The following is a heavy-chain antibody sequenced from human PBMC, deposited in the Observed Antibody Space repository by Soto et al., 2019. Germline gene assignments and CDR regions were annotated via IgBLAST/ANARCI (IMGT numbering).Heavy chain of an antibody. CDR3: ARVHRSKGSIPSSGLDY. V-gene: IGHV6-1*01. CDR2: TYYRSKWYN. D-gene: IGHD6-19*01. CDR1: GDSVSSNSAA. J-gene: IGHJ4*02. Sequence: PSQTLSLTCAISGDSVSSNSAAWNWIRQSPSRGLEWLGRTYYRSKWYNDYAVSVKSRITINPDTSKNQFSLQLNSVTPEDTAVYYCARVHRSKGSIPSSGLDYWGQGTLVTVSS.